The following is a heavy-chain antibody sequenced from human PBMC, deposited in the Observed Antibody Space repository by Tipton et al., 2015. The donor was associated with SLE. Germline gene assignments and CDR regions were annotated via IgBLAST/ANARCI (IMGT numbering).Heavy chain of an antibody. CDR1: GASVNNFY. D-gene: IGHD5-18*01. CDR3: AREGRRIDGSYGYDPEY. CDR2: VFRSGST. J-gene: IGHJ4*02. V-gene: IGHV4-4*07. Sequence: GLVKPSETLALTCSVSGASVNNFYWTWIRQTPGKGLEWIGSVFRSGSTYFNSSLKNRVTVSVDTSENKFSLRLTSVTAADTAVYYCAREGRRIDGSYGYDPEYWGQGTLVTVSS.